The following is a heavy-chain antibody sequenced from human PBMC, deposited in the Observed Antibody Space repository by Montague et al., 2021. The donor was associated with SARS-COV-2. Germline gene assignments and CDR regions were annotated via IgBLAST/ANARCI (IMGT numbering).Heavy chain of an antibody. CDR2: PHLEKKRYN. Sequence: CAISGDSVAELSGTSEEHRSEPQSLSERVGRPHLEKKRYNDYAVSVRGRVTINPDTSKNQFSLQLNSVTPEDTAIYYCTSGREGNYNVMDVWGQGTTVTVAS. CDR3: TSGREGNYNVMDV. J-gene: IGHJ6*02. CDR1: GDSVAELSGT. V-gene: IGHV6-1*01. D-gene: IGHD1-1*01.